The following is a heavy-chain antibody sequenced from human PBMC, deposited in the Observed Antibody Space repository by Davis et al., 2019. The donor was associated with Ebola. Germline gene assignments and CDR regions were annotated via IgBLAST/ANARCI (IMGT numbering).Heavy chain of an antibody. CDR2: MNPNSGNT. CDR3: ATLPAAPYNYYYYMDV. D-gene: IGHD2-2*01. Sequence: ASVKVSCKASGYTFTSYDINWVRQATGQGLEWMGWMNPNSGNTGYAQKFQGRVAMTRNTSISTAYMELSSLRSEDTAVYYCATLPAAPYNYYYYMDVWGKGTTVTVSS. V-gene: IGHV1-8*01. J-gene: IGHJ6*03. CDR1: GYTFTSYD.